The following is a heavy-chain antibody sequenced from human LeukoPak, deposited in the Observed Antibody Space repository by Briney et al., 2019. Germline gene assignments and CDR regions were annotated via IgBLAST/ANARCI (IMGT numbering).Heavy chain of an antibody. J-gene: IGHJ4*02. Sequence: GGSLRLSCAASGFTLDDYAMHWVRQAPGKGLEWVSGISWNSGSIGYADSVKGRFTISRNNAKNSVYLELNSLTADDTAVYYCARRQPLRYLDFWGQGTLVTVSS. V-gene: IGHV3-9*01. CDR3: ARRQPLRYLDF. CDR2: ISWNSGSI. D-gene: IGHD3-9*01. CDR1: GFTLDDYA.